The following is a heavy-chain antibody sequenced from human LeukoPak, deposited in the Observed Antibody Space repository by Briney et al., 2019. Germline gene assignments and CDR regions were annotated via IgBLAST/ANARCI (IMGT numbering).Heavy chain of an antibody. CDR2: ISWNSGSI. D-gene: IGHD3-16*01. V-gene: IGHV3-9*01. J-gene: IGHJ1*01. Sequence: QPGRSLRLSCAASGFTFDDYAMHCVRQAPGKGLEWVSGISWNSGSIGYADSVKVRFTISRDNAKNSLYLKINSLRAEDTAVYYCAKDDAWGRYYHWGQGTLVTVSS. CDR3: AKDDAWGRYYH. CDR1: GFTFDDYA.